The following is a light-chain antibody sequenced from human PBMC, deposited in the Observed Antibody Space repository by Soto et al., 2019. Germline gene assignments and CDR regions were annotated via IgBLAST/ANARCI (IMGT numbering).Light chain of an antibody. Sequence: QSVLTQPPSASGSPGHSVTISCTGTSSDVGNYDSVSWYQHHPGKAPQSVIYEVNKRPSGAPDRFSGSKSGNTASLTVSVLQDEDEGDYYCSSYAGSNNYVFGTGTKVTVL. V-gene: IGLV2-8*01. CDR2: EVN. CDR3: SSYAGSNNYV. CDR1: SSDVGNYDS. J-gene: IGLJ1*01.